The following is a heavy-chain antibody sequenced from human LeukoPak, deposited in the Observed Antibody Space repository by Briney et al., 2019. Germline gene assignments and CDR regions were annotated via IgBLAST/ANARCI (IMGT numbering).Heavy chain of an antibody. CDR3: ARLGRSSGYGYYYYYGMDV. V-gene: IGHV4-59*08. CDR2: IYNSGST. J-gene: IGHJ6*02. D-gene: IGHD3-22*01. Sequence: SETLSLTCKVSGGSISSSHWTWIRQPPGKGLEWVGYIYNSGSTSYNPSLKSRVTISVDTSKNQFSLKLSSVTAADTAVYYCARLGRSSGYGYYYYYGMDVWGQGTTVTVSS. CDR1: GGSISSSH.